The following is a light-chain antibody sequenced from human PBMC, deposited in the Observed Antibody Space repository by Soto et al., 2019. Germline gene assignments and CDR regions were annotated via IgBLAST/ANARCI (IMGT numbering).Light chain of an antibody. J-gene: IGKJ1*01. V-gene: IGKV3-15*01. CDR1: QSVSSSY. CDR3: QQYHNWPA. CDR2: GTS. Sequence: EVVLTQSPGPLSLSSGERATLSCRASQSVSSSYLAWYQQKPGQAPRLLIYGTSTRATGIPARFSGSGSGTEFTLTISSLQSDDIAVYYCQQYHNWPAFGQGTKVDIK.